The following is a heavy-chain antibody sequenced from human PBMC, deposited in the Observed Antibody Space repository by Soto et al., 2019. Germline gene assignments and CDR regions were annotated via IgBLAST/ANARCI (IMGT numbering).Heavy chain of an antibody. V-gene: IGHV4-39*07. CDR2: IYYSGST. J-gene: IGHJ4*02. D-gene: IGHD1-1*01. CDR1: GGSISSSSYY. Sequence: SETLSLTCTVSGGSISSSSYYWGWIRQPPGKGLEWIGSIYYSGSTYYNPSLKSRVTISVDTSKNQFSLKLSSVTAADTAVYYCAREGASWNDFDYWGQGTLVTVSS. CDR3: AREGASWNDFDY.